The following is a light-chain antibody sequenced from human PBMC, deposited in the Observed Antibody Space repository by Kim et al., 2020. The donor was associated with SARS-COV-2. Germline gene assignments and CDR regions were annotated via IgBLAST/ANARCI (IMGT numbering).Light chain of an antibody. CDR1: QSISSH. CDR3: QQTYMSPFT. V-gene: IGKV1-39*01. Sequence: DIQMTQSPSSLSASVGDRVTITCRTTQSISSHLNWYQQKPGRAPKLLIYAASTLQGGVPSRFSGSGSETDFTLTISSLQPEDFATYFCQQTYMSPFTFGPGTKVDIK. CDR2: AAS. J-gene: IGKJ3*01.